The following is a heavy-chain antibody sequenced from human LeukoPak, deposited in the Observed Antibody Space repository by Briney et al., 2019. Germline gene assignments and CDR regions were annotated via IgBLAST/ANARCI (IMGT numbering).Heavy chain of an antibody. D-gene: IGHD3-9*01. J-gene: IGHJ4*02. CDR2: IYYSGTT. CDR1: GGSINSNSHH. V-gene: IGHV4-39*01. CDR3: ARRGDILTDYALDY. Sequence: PSETLSLTCSVCGGSINSNSHHGVWIRQAPGKGLEWIGNIYYSGTTSYNPSLKSRVTISVDTSKNQFSLRLSSVTAADTAAYYCARRGDILTDYALDYWGQGTLVTVSS.